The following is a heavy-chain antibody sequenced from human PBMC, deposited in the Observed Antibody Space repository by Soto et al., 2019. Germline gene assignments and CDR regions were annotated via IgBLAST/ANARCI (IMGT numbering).Heavy chain of an antibody. CDR1: GGSFSGYY. D-gene: IGHD6-6*01. CDR3: ARGGIAARPNWFDP. CDR2: INHSGST. Sequence: SETLSLTCAVYGGSFSGYYWSWIRQPPGKGLEWIGEINHSGSTNYNPSLKSRVTISVDTSKNQFSLKLSSVTAADTAVYYCARGGIAARPNWFDPWGQGTLVTVS. J-gene: IGHJ5*02. V-gene: IGHV4-34*01.